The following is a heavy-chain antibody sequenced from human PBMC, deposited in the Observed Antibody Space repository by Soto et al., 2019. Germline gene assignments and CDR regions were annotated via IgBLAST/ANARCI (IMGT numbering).Heavy chain of an antibody. J-gene: IGHJ4*02. V-gene: IGHV1-2*02. CDR3: ARVRDGDNMAYYFDY. D-gene: IGHD3-10*01. Sequence: QVQLVQSGAEVKKPGASVKVSCKASGYTFTGYYMHWVRQAPGQGLEWMGWINPNSGGTNYAQKFQGRVTMTRDTSISTAYMELSRLRSDDTAVYYCARVRDGDNMAYYFDYWGQGTLVTVSS. CDR1: GYTFTGYY. CDR2: INPNSGGT.